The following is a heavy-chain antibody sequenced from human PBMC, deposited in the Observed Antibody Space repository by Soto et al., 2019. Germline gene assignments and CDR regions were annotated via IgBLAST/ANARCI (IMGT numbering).Heavy chain of an antibody. D-gene: IGHD1-26*01. CDR2: IYYSGST. Sequence: SETLSLTCTVSGGSISSGGYYWRWIRQHPGKCLEWIGYIYYSGSTYYNPSLKSRVTISVDTSKNQFSLKLSSVTAADTAVYYCARAARGGSYFEDPPSWFDPWGQGTLVTVYS. CDR3: ARAARGGSYFEDPPSWFDP. J-gene: IGHJ5*02. V-gene: IGHV4-31*03. CDR1: GGSISSGGYY.